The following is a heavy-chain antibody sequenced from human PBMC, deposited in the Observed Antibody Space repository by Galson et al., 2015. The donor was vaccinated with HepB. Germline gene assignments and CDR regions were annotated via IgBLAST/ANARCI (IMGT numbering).Heavy chain of an antibody. CDR1: GYILTTYW. CDR2: IYPGDSDT. V-gene: IGHV5-51*01. CDR3: AGRHYYPYVMDV. Sequence: QSGAAVKKPGESLKISCTASGYILTTYWIGWVPQMPGKGLVWMGMIYPGDSDTRSSPSFQGQVSISADKSKSTAYLQWGSLKASDTAMYYCAGRHYYPYVMDVWGRGTTVTVSS. J-gene: IGHJ6*02.